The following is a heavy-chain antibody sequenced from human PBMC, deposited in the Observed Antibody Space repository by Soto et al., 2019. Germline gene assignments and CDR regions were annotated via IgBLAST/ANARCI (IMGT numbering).Heavy chain of an antibody. Sequence: PSETLSLTCTVSGGSISSSSYYWGWIRQPPGKGLEWIGSIYYSGSTYYNPSLKSRVTISVDTSKNQFSLKLSSVTAADTAVYYCARHFKTWSAVAGTPFDYWGQGTLVTVSS. CDR2: IYYSGST. D-gene: IGHD6-19*01. J-gene: IGHJ4*02. V-gene: IGHV4-39*01. CDR1: GGSISSSSYY. CDR3: ARHFKTWSAVAGTPFDY.